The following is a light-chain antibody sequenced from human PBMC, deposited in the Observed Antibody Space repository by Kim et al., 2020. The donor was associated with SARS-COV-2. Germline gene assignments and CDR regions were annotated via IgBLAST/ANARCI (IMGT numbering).Light chain of an antibody. V-gene: IGLV2-14*03. CDR3: SSFTRLTTVV. Sequence: QSALTQPASVSGSPGQSITISCTGTNSDIGTYDFVSWYQQHPGKAPKLIISDVNNRPSGVSTRFSGSKSDNMAFLTISGLQAEDEAYYYCSSFTRLTTVVYGGGTQLTVL. J-gene: IGLJ2*01. CDR1: NSDIGTYDF. CDR2: DVN.